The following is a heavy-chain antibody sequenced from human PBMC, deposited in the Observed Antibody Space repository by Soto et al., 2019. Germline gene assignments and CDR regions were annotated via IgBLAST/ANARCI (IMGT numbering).Heavy chain of an antibody. CDR1: GGSFSGYY. J-gene: IGHJ6*03. Sequence: PSETLSLTCAVYGGSFSGYYWSWIRQPPGKGLEWIGEINHSGSTNYNPSLKSRVTISVDTSKNQFSLKLSSVTAADTAVYYCARVGSTSYYYYYMDVWGKGTTVTVSS. V-gene: IGHV4-34*01. D-gene: IGHD2-2*01. CDR3: ARVGSTSYYYYYMDV. CDR2: INHSGST.